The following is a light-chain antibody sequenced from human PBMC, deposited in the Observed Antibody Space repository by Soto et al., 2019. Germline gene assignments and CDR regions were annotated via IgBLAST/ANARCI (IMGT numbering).Light chain of an antibody. J-gene: IGKJ5*01. CDR2: DAS. CDR1: QSVSSSY. CDR3: QQYRSLIT. V-gene: IGKV3D-20*01. Sequence: EIVLTQSPATLSVSPGERATLSCGASQSVSSSYLAWYQLKPGLAPRLLIYDASSRATGIPDRFSGSGSGTDFTLTIKRLEPEDSAVYYCQQYRSLITFGQGTRLEIK.